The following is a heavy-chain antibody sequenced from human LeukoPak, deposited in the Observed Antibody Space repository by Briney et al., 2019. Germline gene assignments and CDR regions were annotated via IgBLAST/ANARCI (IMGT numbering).Heavy chain of an antibody. CDR1: GFTFSSYA. V-gene: IGHV3-23*01. CDR2: ISGSGGST. Sequence: GGSLRLSCAASGFTFSSYAMSWVRQAPGKGLEWVSAISGSGGSTYYADSVKGRFTISRDNSKNTLYLQMNSLRAEDTAVYYCAKDTGSQYYYDSSGYYSPSYYFDYWGQGTLVTVSS. J-gene: IGHJ4*02. D-gene: IGHD3-22*01. CDR3: AKDTGSQYYYDSSGYYSPSYYFDY.